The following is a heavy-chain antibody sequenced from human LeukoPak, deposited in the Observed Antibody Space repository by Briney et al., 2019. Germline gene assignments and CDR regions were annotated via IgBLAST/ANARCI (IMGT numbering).Heavy chain of an antibody. V-gene: IGHV3-21*01. CDR3: ARDERSGIFGVVISYYGMDV. J-gene: IGHJ6*02. CDR1: GFTFSSYS. D-gene: IGHD3-3*01. CDR2: ISSSSSYI. Sequence: PGGPLRLSCAASGFTFSSYSMNWVRQAPGKGLEWVSSISSSSSYIYYADSVKGRFTISRDNVKNSLYLQMNSLRAEDTAVYYCARDERSGIFGVVISYYGMDVWGQGTTVTVSS.